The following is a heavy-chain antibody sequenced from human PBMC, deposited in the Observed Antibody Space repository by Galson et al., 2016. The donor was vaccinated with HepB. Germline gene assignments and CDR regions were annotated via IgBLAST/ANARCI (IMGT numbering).Heavy chain of an antibody. CDR1: GFMFSDYY. V-gene: IGHV3-72*01. CDR2: VRHRARSYTT. CDR3: VRVGTSWGGDAFDV. Sequence: SLRLSCAASGFMFSDYYMDWVRQAPGKGLEWVGRVRHRARSYTTEYAASVTGRFTISRDDSRNSLFLQMKSLKPEDPAVYYCVRVGTSWGGDAFDVWGQGTMVTVSS. J-gene: IGHJ3*01. D-gene: IGHD2-21*01.